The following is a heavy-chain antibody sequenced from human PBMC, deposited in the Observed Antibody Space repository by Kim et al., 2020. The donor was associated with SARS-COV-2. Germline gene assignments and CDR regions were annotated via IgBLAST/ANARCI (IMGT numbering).Heavy chain of an antibody. D-gene: IGHD3-16*02. Sequence: SRVTISVDTSKNQFSLKLSSVTAADTAVYYCASGLPYDYVWGSYRYTFDYWGQGTLVTVSS. CDR3: ASGLPYDYVWGSYRYTFDY. V-gene: IGHV4-34*01. J-gene: IGHJ4*02.